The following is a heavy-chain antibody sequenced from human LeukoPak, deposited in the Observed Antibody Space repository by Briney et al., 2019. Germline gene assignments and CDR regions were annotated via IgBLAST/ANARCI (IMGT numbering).Heavy chain of an antibody. CDR2: ISGSGGST. V-gene: IGHV3-23*01. CDR1: GFTFSSYA. CDR3: AKDQSRYFYDSSAYPRNWFDP. D-gene: IGHD3-22*01. J-gene: IGHJ5*02. Sequence: GGSLRLSCASSGFTFSSYAMSWVRQAPGKGLEWVSAISGSGGSTYYADSVKGRFTISRDNSKNTLYLQMNSLRAEDTAVYYCAKDQSRYFYDSSAYPRNWFDPWGQRTLVTVSS.